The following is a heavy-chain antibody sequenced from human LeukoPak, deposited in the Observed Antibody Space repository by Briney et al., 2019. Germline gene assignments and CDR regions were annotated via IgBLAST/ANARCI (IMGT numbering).Heavy chain of an antibody. V-gene: IGHV4-61*02. D-gene: IGHD4-11*01. CDR3: ARGFSFSTVIAEDAFDI. CDR2: ISSSGST. J-gene: IGHJ3*02. CDR1: GDSISSGDYY. Sequence: SQTLSLTCTVSGDSISSGDYYWSWIRQPAGKGLEWIGRISSSGSTNHNPSLKSRVTMSVDTSKNQFSLKLSSVTAADTAVYYCARGFSFSTVIAEDAFDIWGQGTMVTVSS.